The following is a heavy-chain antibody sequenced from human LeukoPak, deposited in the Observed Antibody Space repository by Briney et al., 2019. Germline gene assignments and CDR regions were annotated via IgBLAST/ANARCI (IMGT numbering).Heavy chain of an antibody. CDR2: ISSSSSTI. V-gene: IGHV3-48*04. D-gene: IGHD3-3*01. J-gene: IGHJ4*02. Sequence: GGSLRLSCAASGFTFSSYSMNWVRQAPGKGLEWVSYISSSSSTIYYADSVKGRFTISRDNAKNSLYLQMNSLRAEDTAVYYCAKSQYDFWSGYKVYFDYWGQGTLVTVSS. CDR3: AKSQYDFWSGYKVYFDY. CDR1: GFTFSSYS.